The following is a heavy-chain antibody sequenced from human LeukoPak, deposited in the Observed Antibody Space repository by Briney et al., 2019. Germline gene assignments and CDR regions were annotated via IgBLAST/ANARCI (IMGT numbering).Heavy chain of an antibody. V-gene: IGHV4-4*07. D-gene: IGHD3-10*01. CDR3: ARVRGSGKYYYYYMDV. Sequence: PSETLSLTCTVSGGSISSYYWSWIRQPAGKGLEWIGRIYTSGSTNYNPSLKSRVTISVDTSKNQFSLKLSSVTAADTAVYYCARVRGSGKYYYYYMDVWGKGTTVTISS. CDR1: GGSISSYY. CDR2: IYTSGST. J-gene: IGHJ6*03.